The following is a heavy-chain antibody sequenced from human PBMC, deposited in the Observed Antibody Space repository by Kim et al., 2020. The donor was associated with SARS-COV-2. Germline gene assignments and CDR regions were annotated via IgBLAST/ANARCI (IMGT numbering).Heavy chain of an antibody. J-gene: IGHJ4*02. CDR2: ISHDGSNT. V-gene: IGHV3-30*12. CDR1: GFTLSSYG. D-gene: IGHD3-16*01. Sequence: GGSLRLSCATSGFTLSSYGIHWVRQAPGKGLEWVSFISHDGSNTYYADSVKGRITVSRDDSKNTVYLQMNTARGEDTAVYYCVRPSGPCDYIWGRYPDYWGQGTLVIVSS. CDR3: VRPSGPCDYIWGRYPDY.